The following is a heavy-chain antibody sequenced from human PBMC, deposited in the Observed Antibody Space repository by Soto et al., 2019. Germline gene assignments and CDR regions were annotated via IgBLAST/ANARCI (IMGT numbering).Heavy chain of an antibody. Sequence: PSETLSLTCPVSGGSISSSYWSWIRQPPGKGLEWIGYIYYSGSTNYNRSLKSRVTISVDTSKNQFSLKLSSVTAADTAVYYCARADITGTPPTWFDPWGQGTLVTVSS. CDR3: ARADITGTPPTWFDP. D-gene: IGHD1-20*01. V-gene: IGHV4-59*13. CDR2: IYYSGST. J-gene: IGHJ5*02. CDR1: GGSISSSY.